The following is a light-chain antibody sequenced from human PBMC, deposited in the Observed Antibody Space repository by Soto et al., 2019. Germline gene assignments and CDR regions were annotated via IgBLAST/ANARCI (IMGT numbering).Light chain of an antibody. J-gene: IGKJ4*01. CDR3: QQANSCPLT. CDR1: QGISNW. Sequence: DIPMTKSPSSVSASVGDRVSITCRASQGISNWLAWYQQKPGRAPKLLIYTGSSLQSGVPSRFSGTGSGTDFTLTISSLQPEDVATYYCQQANSCPLTFGGGTKVEIK. V-gene: IGKV1-12*01. CDR2: TGS.